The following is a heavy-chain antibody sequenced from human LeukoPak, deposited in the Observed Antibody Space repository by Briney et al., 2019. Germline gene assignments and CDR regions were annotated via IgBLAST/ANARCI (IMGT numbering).Heavy chain of an antibody. CDR1: GGTINSGDCF. CDR2: IYYSGST. D-gene: IGHD6-6*01. J-gene: IGHJ4*02. Sequence: SQTLSLTCTASGGTINSGDCFWSWIRQAPGKGLEWIGCIYYSGSTYNNPSLKSRLILSVDTAKNQFSLRLSSVTVADTAVYYCAREILASSSPLDYWGQGTLVTASS. CDR3: AREILASSSPLDY. V-gene: IGHV4-30-4*08.